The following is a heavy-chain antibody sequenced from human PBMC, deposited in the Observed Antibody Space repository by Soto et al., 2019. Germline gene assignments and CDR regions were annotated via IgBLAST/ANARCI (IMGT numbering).Heavy chain of an antibody. D-gene: IGHD3-10*01. CDR3: ARAPRGNYGYPSYFDY. CDR1: GCSISSYF. J-gene: IGHJ4*02. Sequence: PSETLSPTCTVSGCSISSYFWSLLRQPPGKGLEWIGYFYYSGITNYNPSLKSRVTISVDTSKNQFSLKLSSVTAADTAVYYCARAPRGNYGYPSYFDYWGQGTLVTVSS. CDR2: FYYSGIT. V-gene: IGHV4-59*01.